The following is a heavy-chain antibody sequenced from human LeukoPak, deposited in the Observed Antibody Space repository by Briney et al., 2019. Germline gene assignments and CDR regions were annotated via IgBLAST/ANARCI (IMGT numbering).Heavy chain of an antibody. Sequence: PGGSLRRSCAASGFTFSNAWMSWVRQAPGKGLEWVGRIKSKTDGGTTDYAAPVKGRFTISRDDSKNTLYLQMNSLKTEDTAVYYCTTGITMVRGVIHLIDYWGQGTLVTVSS. CDR2: IKSKTDGGTT. CDR3: TTGITMVRGVIHLIDY. J-gene: IGHJ4*02. CDR1: GFTFSNAW. D-gene: IGHD3-10*01. V-gene: IGHV3-15*01.